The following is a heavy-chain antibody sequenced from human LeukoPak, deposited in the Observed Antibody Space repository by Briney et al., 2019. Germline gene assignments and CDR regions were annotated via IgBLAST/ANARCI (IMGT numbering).Heavy chain of an antibody. V-gene: IGHV3-9*01. CDR3: AKDMGVVAAHYGMDV. J-gene: IGHJ6*02. Sequence: GGSLRLSCAASGFTFSSYSMNWVRQAPGKGLEWVSGISWNSGSIGYADSVKGRFTISRDNAKNSLYLQMNSLRAEDTALYYCAKDMGVVAAHYGMDVWGQGTTVTVSS. CDR1: GFTFSSYS. CDR2: ISWNSGSI. D-gene: IGHD2-15*01.